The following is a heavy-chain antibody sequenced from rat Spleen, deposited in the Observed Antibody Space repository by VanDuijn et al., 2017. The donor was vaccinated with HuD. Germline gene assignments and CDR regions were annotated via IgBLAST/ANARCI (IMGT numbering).Heavy chain of an antibody. CDR1: GFTFSNYY. Sequence: LVQSGGGLVQPGRSMKLSCAALGFTFSNYYMAWVRQAPTKGLEWVASISTGGGNTYYRDSVKGRFTISRDNAESTLYLQMDSLRSEDTATYYCARLYSTYINGDVMDAWGQGASVTVSS. J-gene: IGHJ4*01. D-gene: IGHD1-2*01. CDR3: ARLYSTYINGDVMDA. CDR2: ISTGGGNT. V-gene: IGHV5-25*01.